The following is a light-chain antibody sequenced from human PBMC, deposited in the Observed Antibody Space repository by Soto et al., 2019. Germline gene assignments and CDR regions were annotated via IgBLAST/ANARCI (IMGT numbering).Light chain of an antibody. CDR1: SSDVGGYNY. CDR2: DVS. J-gene: IGLJ1*01. Sequence: QSALTQPASVSGSPGQSITISCTGTSSDVGGYNYVSWYQQHPGKAPKLMIYDVSNRPPGVSNRFSGSKSGNTASLTISGLQAEDEAGYYCSSYTRSSTLYVFGTGTKLTVL. V-gene: IGLV2-14*01. CDR3: SSYTRSSTLYV.